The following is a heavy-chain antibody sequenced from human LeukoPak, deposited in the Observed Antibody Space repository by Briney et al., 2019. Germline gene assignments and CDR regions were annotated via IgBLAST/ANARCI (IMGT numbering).Heavy chain of an antibody. CDR3: ASLRYSASYYADY. J-gene: IGHJ4*02. CDR2: ISYDGNNK. V-gene: IGHV3-30*03. Sequence: GGSLRLSCAASEFTFRNYGMHWVRQAPGKGLEWVSIISYDGNNKFYADSVKGRFAISRDNSKNTLYLQMNSLRAEDTAVYYCASLRYSASYYADYWGQGTLVTVSP. CDR1: EFTFRNYG. D-gene: IGHD1-26*01.